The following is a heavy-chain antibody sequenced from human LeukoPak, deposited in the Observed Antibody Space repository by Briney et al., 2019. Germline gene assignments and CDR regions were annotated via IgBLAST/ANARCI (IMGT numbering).Heavy chain of an antibody. D-gene: IGHD3-22*01. Sequence: GGSLRLSCAASGFTFSSYWMSWVRQAPGKGLEWVANIKQDGSEKYYVDSVKGRFTISRDNAKNSLYLQMNSLRAEDTAVYYCARVVYEKNGYFVSLAGYFDLWGRGTLVTVSS. J-gene: IGHJ2*01. CDR3: ARVVYEKNGYFVSLAGYFDL. CDR1: GFTFSSYW. V-gene: IGHV3-7*01. CDR2: IKQDGSEK.